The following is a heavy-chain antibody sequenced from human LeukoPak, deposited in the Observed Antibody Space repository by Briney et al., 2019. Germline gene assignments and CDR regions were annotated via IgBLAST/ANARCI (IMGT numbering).Heavy chain of an antibody. J-gene: IGHJ3*01. D-gene: IGHD7-27*01. CDR1: GFTFSSYE. Sequence: GGSLRLSCAASGFTFSSYEMNWVRQAPGKGLEWVSYISSSGSTIYYADSVKGRFTISRDNANRSLYLQMSSLRAEDTAVYYCARDAGDSRAFDFWGQGTMVTVSS. CDR3: ARDAGDSRAFDF. CDR2: ISSSGSTI. V-gene: IGHV3-48*03.